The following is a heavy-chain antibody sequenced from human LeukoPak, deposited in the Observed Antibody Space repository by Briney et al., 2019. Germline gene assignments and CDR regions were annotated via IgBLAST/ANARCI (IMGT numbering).Heavy chain of an antibody. Sequence: GASVQVSCKASGYTFTGYYLFWVRQAPGQGLEWMGWINPNSGATKYAQKFQGRVTLTRDTSIRTTYMELSSLRSDDTAVYYCARDERYSYGDNHYPDLGFWGQGTPVTVSS. V-gene: IGHV1-2*02. D-gene: IGHD4/OR15-4a*01. CDR2: INPNSGAT. J-gene: IGHJ4*02. CDR3: ARDERYSYGDNHYPDLGF. CDR1: GYTFTGYY.